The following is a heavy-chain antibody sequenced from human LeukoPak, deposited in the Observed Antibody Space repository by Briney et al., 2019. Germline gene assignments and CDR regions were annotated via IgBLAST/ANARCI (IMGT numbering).Heavy chain of an antibody. CDR1: GFTFNSYR. D-gene: IGHD3-3*01. Sequence: GGSLRLSCAASGFTFNSYRMHWVRQAPGKGLVWVSRIDEDGKTIDYADSVKGRFTISRDNAKDTLYLQMSSLRDEDTAVYYCVSDLCGGDDQWGRGTLVTVSS. CDR2: IDEDGKTI. CDR3: VSDLCGGDDQ. J-gene: IGHJ5*02. V-gene: IGHV3-74*01.